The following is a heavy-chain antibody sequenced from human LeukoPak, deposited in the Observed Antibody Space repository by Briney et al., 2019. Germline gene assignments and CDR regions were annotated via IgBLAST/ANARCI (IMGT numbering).Heavy chain of an antibody. CDR3: ARVETEGSSWYGVHYFDY. D-gene: IGHD6-13*01. J-gene: IGHJ4*02. CDR1: GGSISTSNYY. CDR2: IFYSGST. Sequence: PSETLSLTCTVSGGSISTSNYYWGWIRQPPGKGLEWIGNIFYSGSTYYTPSLRSRVTISVDTSKNQFSLKLTSVTAADTAVYYCARVETEGSSWYGVHYFDYWGQGTQVTVSS. V-gene: IGHV4-39*07.